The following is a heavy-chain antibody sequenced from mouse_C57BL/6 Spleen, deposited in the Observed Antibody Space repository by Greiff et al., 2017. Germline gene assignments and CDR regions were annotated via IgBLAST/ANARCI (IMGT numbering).Heavy chain of an antibody. CDR1: GFTFSSYT. CDR2: ISGGGGNT. J-gene: IGHJ2*01. CDR3: ARQGLYYGSSFDY. Sequence: EVNVVESGGGLVKPGGSLKLSCAASGFTFSSYTMSWVRQTPEKRLEWVATISGGGGNTYYPDSVKGRFTISRDNAKHTLYLQMSRLRSEDTALYYCARQGLYYGSSFDYWGQGT. V-gene: IGHV5-9*01. D-gene: IGHD1-1*01.